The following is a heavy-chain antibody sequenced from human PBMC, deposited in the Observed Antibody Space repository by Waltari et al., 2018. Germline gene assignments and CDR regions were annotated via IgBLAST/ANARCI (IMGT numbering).Heavy chain of an antibody. J-gene: IGHJ4*02. D-gene: IGHD6-13*01. Sequence: QVRLHPWGPGLWRPSETLSLTSAVYVGSSGGHSSSWIRRPPGKGLEWIGESNHNASTNYNPPLKGRVTISVDTSKDQFSLKMISVTAADTDVYDRARGHSSSWYLHFDYWGQGTLVTVSS. CDR3: ARGHSSSWYLHFDY. CDR1: VGSSGGHS. CDR2: SNHNAST. V-gene: IGHV4-34*01.